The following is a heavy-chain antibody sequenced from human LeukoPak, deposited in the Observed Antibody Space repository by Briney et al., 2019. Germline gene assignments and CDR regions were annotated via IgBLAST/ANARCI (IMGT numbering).Heavy chain of an antibody. D-gene: IGHD3-10*01. CDR2: IHHGGST. CDR3: ARGEDHGSGTVHFDY. CDR1: GASISSSKW. J-gene: IGHJ4*02. V-gene: IGHV4-4*02. Sequence: SETLSLTCAVSGASISSSKWWSWVRQPPGKGLEWIGEIHHGGSTNFNPSLKSRVTMSVDKSKNQFYLNLSSVTAADTAVYYCARGEDHGSGTVHFDYWGQGTLVTVSS.